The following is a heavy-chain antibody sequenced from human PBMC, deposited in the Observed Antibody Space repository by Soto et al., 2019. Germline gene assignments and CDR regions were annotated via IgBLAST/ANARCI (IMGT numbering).Heavy chain of an antibody. CDR3: ARDAVRLRFSHHPRGGMDV. CDR1: GYTFTGYY. J-gene: IGHJ6*02. Sequence: QVQLVQSGAEVKKPGASVKVSCKASGYTFTGYYMHWVRQAPGQGLEWMGWINPNSGGTNYAQKFQGWVTRTRDTTSSTAYMELSRLRSDDTAVYYCARDAVRLRFSHHPRGGMDVWGQGTTVTVSS. V-gene: IGHV1-2*04. CDR2: INPNSGGT. D-gene: IGHD3-3*01.